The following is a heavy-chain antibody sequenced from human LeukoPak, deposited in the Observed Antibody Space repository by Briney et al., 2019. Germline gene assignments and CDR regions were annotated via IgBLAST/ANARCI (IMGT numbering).Heavy chain of an antibody. CDR2: IYYSGST. V-gene: IGHV4-59*04. Sequence: SETLSLTCTVSGGSISSYYWNWIRQPPGKGLEWIGYIYYSGSTYYNPSLKSRVTISVDTSKNQFSLKLSSVTAADTAVYYCARDEISSGWSKRYFDLWGRGTLVTVSS. D-gene: IGHD6-19*01. J-gene: IGHJ2*01. CDR1: GGSISSYY. CDR3: ARDEISSGWSKRYFDL.